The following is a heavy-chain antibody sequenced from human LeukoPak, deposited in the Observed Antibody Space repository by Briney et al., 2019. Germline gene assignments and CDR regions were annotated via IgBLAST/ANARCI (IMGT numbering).Heavy chain of an antibody. Sequence: GGSLKISCKGSGYSFTTYWIGWVRQMPGKGLEWMGIIYPADSDTRYSPSFQGQVTISADKSISTAYLQWSSLKASDTAVYYCARGDIAAAGLFWGQGTLVTVSS. CDR1: GYSFTTYW. CDR2: IYPADSDT. CDR3: ARGDIAAAGLF. V-gene: IGHV5-51*01. J-gene: IGHJ4*02. D-gene: IGHD6-13*01.